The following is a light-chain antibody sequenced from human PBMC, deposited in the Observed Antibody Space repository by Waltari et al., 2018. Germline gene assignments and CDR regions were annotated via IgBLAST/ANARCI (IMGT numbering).Light chain of an antibody. CDR3: MQGIHLPLT. Sequence: DIVMTQTPLSLSVTPGQPASISCKSSESILFSNGKTYMYWFLQRPGQSPQLLIYEVSSRLSGVPDRFSGSGSGTDFTLKISRVEAEDVGIYYCMQGIHLPLTFGGGTKVEIK. V-gene: IGKV2-29*02. CDR1: ESILFSNGKTY. CDR2: EVS. J-gene: IGKJ4*01.